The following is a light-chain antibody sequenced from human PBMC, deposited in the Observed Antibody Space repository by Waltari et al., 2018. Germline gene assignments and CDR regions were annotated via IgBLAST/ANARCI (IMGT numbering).Light chain of an antibody. V-gene: IGLV2-14*03. CDR2: DVS. CDR3: SSYTTSSVI. CDR1: SSYVGGYRY. Sequence: QSALTQPASVSGSPGKSITISCPGTSSYVGGYRYVSLYQQQPGKAPKVMIYDVSNRPSGVSNRFSGSKSGNTASLTISGLQAEDEADYYCSSYTTSSVIFGGGTKLTVL. J-gene: IGLJ2*01.